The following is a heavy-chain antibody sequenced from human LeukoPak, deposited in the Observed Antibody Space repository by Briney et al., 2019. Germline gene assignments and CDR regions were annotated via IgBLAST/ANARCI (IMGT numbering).Heavy chain of an antibody. Sequence: PSQTLSLTCTVSGGSISSGDYYWSWIRQPPGKGLEWIGYIYYSGSTNYNPSLKSRVTISVDTSKNQFSLKLSSVTAADTAVYYCARGEEQLAPFDYWGQGTLVTVSS. V-gene: IGHV4-61*08. CDR2: IYYSGST. CDR1: GGSISSGDYY. J-gene: IGHJ4*02. CDR3: ARGEEQLAPFDY. D-gene: IGHD6-13*01.